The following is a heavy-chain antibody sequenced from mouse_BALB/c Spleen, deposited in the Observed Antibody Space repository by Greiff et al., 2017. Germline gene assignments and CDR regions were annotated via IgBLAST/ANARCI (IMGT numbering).Heavy chain of an antibody. D-gene: IGHD1-1*01. J-gene: IGHJ3*01. CDR1: GFNIKDTY. CDR3: ATSYYGSSYGFAY. V-gene: IGHV14-3*02. Sequence: VQLQQSGAELVKPGASVKLSCTASGFNIKDTYMHWVKQRPEQGLEWIGRIDPANGNTKYDPKFQGKATITADTSSNTAYLQLSSLTSEDTAVYYCATSYYGSSYGFAYWSQGTLVTVSA. CDR2: IDPANGNT.